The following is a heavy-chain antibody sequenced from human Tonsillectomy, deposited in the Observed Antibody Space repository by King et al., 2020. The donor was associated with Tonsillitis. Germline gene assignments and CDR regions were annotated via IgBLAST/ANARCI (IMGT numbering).Heavy chain of an antibody. Sequence: VQLVESGGGVVQPGRSLRLSCAASGFTFRTYAMHWVRQAPGKGLEWVAVISYDGSNKFYADSVKGRFINSRDNSKNTLYLQMNSLRAEDTAVYYCARSYYDSSGYLSYWGQGTLVTVSS. D-gene: IGHD3-22*01. CDR3: ARSYYDSSGYLSY. V-gene: IGHV3-30*04. J-gene: IGHJ4*02. CDR2: ISYDGSNK. CDR1: GFTFRTYA.